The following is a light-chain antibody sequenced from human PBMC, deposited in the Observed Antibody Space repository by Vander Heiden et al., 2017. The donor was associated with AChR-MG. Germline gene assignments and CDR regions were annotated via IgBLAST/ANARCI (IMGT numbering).Light chain of an antibody. CDR2: DAS. Sequence: EMVLSQSQATLSLSPGDGATLSSRPSQSVSTYLAWYQQKPGQAPRRLIYDASTRAAGVPGRFSGSGCGTDFTLTISSLQPEDFAVYYCQQPSNWPLITFGQGTRL. CDR1: QSVSTY. J-gene: IGKJ5*01. CDR3: QQPSNWPLIT. V-gene: IGKV3-11*01.